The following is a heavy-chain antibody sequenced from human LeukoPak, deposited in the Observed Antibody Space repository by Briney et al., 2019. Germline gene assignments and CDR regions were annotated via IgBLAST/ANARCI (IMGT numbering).Heavy chain of an antibody. V-gene: IGHV1-46*01. D-gene: IGHD2-2*02. CDR2: INPSGGST. CDR1: GYTFTSYY. CDR3: ARDRCSSTSCYTPSDY. Sequence: GASVKVSCKASGYTFTSYYMHWVRQAPGQGLEWMGIINPSGGSTSYAQKFQGRVTMTRDTSTSTVYMEQSSLRSEDTAVYYCARDRCSSTSCYTPSDYWGQGTLVTVSS. J-gene: IGHJ4*02.